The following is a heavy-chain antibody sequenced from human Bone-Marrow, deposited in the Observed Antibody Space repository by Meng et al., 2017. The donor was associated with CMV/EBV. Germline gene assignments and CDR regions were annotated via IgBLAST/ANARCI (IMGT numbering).Heavy chain of an antibody. J-gene: IGHJ6*02. CDR2: IYYSGST. V-gene: IGHV4-39*07. D-gene: IGHD2-2*01. CDR1: GGSISSSSYY. CDR3: ATPGDCSSTSCYDYYYYYGMDV. Sequence: SETLSLTCTVSGGSISSSSYYWGWIRQRPGKGLEWIGSIYYSGSTYYNPSLNSRVTISVNTSKNQFSLKLSSVTAADTAVDYCATPGDCSSTSCYDYYYYYGMDVWGQGTTVTVSS.